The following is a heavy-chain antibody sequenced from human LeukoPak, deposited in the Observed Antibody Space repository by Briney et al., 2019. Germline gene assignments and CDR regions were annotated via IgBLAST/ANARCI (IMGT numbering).Heavy chain of an antibody. CDR1: GFTFSSYS. CDR2: ISSSSSYI. CDR3: ARDPVSNYYDSSGYRNIDY. Sequence: PGGSLRLSCAASGFTFSSYSMNWVRQAPGKGLEWVSSISSSSSYIYYADSVKGRFTISRDNAKNSLYLQMNSLRADDTAVYYCARDPVSNYYDSSGYRNIDYWGQGTLVTVSS. V-gene: IGHV3-21*01. J-gene: IGHJ4*02. D-gene: IGHD3-22*01.